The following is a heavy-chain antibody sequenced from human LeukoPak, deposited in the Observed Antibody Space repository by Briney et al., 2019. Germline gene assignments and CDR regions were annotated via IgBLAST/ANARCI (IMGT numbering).Heavy chain of an antibody. V-gene: IGHV1-8*01. D-gene: IGHD6-13*01. Sequence: GASVKVSCKASGYTFTSYDINWVRQATGQGLEWMGWMNPNSGNTGYAQKFQGRVTMTRNTSISTAYMELSSLRSEDTAVYYCASPSTPRAAAGYYYYYGMDVWGQGTTVTVSS. CDR1: GYTFTSYD. CDR3: ASPSTPRAAAGYYYYYGMDV. J-gene: IGHJ6*02. CDR2: MNPNSGNT.